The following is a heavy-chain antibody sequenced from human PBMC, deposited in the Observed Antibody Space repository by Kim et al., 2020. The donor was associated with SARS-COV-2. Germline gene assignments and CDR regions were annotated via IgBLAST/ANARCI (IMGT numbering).Heavy chain of an antibody. J-gene: IGHJ6*02. V-gene: IGHV4-39*07. D-gene: IGHD4-4*01. Sequence: NPSLRSRVTISVDTSKNQFSLKVKSVTAADTAMYYCPRGLQSDYYYFGMDVWGQGTTVTVSS. CDR3: PRGLQSDYYYFGMDV.